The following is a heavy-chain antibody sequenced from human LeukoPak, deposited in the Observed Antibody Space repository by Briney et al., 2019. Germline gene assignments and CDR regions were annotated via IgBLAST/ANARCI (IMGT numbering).Heavy chain of an antibody. J-gene: IGHJ5*02. CDR3: ARAGPPAFDP. V-gene: IGHV3-21*01. CDR1: GFTFSTYT. CDR2: ISGGSNYI. Sequence: GGSLRLSCTASGFTFSTYTMNWVRQSPGKGLEWVSSISGGSNYIYYGDSVKGRFTISRDNAKNSLYLQMNSLRAEDTAVYYCARAGPPAFDPWGQGTLVTVSS.